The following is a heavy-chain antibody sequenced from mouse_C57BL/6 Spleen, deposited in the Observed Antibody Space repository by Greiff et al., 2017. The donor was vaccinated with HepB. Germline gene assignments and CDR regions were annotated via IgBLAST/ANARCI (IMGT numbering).Heavy chain of an antibody. CDR2: ISSGSSTI. Sequence: EVKLVESGGGLVKPGGSLKLSCAASGFTFSDYGMHWVRQAPEKGLEWVAYISSGSSTIYYADTVKGRVTISRDNAKNTLFLQMTSLRSEDTAMYYCAKTGSWYFDVWGTGTTVTVSS. CDR1: GFTFSDYG. CDR3: AKTGSWYFDV. J-gene: IGHJ1*03. V-gene: IGHV5-17*01. D-gene: IGHD4-1*01.